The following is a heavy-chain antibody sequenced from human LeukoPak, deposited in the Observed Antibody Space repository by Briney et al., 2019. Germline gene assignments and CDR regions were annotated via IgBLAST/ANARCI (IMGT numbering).Heavy chain of an antibody. V-gene: IGHV3-23*01. J-gene: IGHJ4*02. CDR3: ERERADDSGIQ. CDR2: ISGSGDST. D-gene: IGHD3-22*01. CDR1: GFPFSSYA. Sequence: GGSLRLSCAASGFPFSSYAMSWVRQAPGKGLEWVSAISGSGDSTYYADSVKGRFTISRDNSKNTLYLQMNNLRAEDTAVYFCERERADDSGIQWGQGTLVTVSS.